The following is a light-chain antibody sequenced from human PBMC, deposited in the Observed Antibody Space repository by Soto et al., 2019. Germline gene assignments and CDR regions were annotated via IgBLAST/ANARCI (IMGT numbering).Light chain of an antibody. V-gene: IGKV1-12*01. CDR2: AAS. CDR3: QQTNSFPRT. Sequence: DIQMTQSPSSVSASVGDSVTITCRASQDISSWLAWYQQKPGKAPNLLIYAASSLQSGVPSRFSGSGSGTDFTLTINGLQPEDIATYYCQQTNSFPRTFGQGTKVDIK. CDR1: QDISSW. J-gene: IGKJ1*01.